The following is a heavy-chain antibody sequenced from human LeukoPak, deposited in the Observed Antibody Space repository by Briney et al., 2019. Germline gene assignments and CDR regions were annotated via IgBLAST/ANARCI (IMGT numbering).Heavy chain of an antibody. CDR3: ARGAYDYVWGRPVDY. J-gene: IGHJ4*02. D-gene: IGHD3-16*01. CDR2: INPNSGGT. Sequence: GASVKVSCKASGYTFTGYYMHWVRQAPGQRLEWMVWINPNSGGTNYAQKIQGRVTMTRDTSISTAYMELSRLRSDDTAVYYCARGAYDYVWGRPVDYWGQGTLVTVSS. V-gene: IGHV1-2*02. CDR1: GYTFTGYY.